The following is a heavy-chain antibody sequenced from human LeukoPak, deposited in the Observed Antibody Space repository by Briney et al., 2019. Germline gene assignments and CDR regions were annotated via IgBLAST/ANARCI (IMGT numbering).Heavy chain of an antibody. Sequence: QPGRSLRLSCAASEFTFDDYAMHWVRQAPGKALEWVSGISWNSGNIGYADSVKGRFTISRDNAKNSLYLQMNSLRAEDTALYYCAKGLRFLEWLFDDGFDIWGQGTMVTVSS. V-gene: IGHV3-9*01. CDR1: EFTFDDYA. CDR2: ISWNSGNI. CDR3: AKGLRFLEWLFDDGFDI. D-gene: IGHD3-3*01. J-gene: IGHJ3*02.